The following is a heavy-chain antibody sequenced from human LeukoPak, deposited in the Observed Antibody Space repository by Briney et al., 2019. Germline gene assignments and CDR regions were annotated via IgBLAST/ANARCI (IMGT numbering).Heavy chain of an antibody. CDR1: GFTFSDAW. V-gene: IGHV3-15*01. CDR2: IKSKIDGGTI. Sequence: KSGGSLRLSCVASGFTFSDAWMSWVRQAPEKGLEWVGRIKSKIDGGTIDYAAPVKGRFTISRDDSRNTLYLQMNSLKTEDTAVYYCTTRRQDGWWGQGTLVTVSS. CDR3: TTRRQDGW. D-gene: IGHD2-15*01. J-gene: IGHJ4*02.